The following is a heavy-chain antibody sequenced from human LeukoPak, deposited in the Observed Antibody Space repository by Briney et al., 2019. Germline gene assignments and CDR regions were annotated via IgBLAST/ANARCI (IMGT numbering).Heavy chain of an antibody. CDR3: ARAGRIAARPRNYFDY. Sequence: GGSVTVFCTASGDTFTRYYMHWGRQAPGQGLEGVGGMNPNRGGTNYAQKFQGRVTMTRDTSISTAYMELSRLRSDDTAVYYCARAGRIAARPRNYFDYWGQEPWSPSPQ. J-gene: IGHJ4*01. CDR1: GDTFTRYY. D-gene: IGHD6-6*01. V-gene: IGHV1-2*02. CDR2: MNPNRGGT.